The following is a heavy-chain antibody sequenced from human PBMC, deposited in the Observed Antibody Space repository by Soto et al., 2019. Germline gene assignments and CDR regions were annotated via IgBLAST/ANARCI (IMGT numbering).Heavy chain of an antibody. J-gene: IGHJ5*02. CDR1: GGSISSSSYY. CDR2: IYYSGST. V-gene: IGHV4-39*01. CDR3: ARGSYGLLWFGELLSNRHNWFDP. Sequence: QLQLQESGPGLVKPSETLSLTCTVSGGSISSSSYYWGWIRQPPGKGLEWIGSIYYSGSTYYNPSLKSRVTISVDTSKNQFSLKLSSVTAADTAVYYCARGSYGLLWFGELLSNRHNWFDPWGQGTLVTVSS. D-gene: IGHD3-10*01.